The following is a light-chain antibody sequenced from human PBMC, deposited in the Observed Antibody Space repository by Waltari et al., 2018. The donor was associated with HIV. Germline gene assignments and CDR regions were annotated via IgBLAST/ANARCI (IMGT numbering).Light chain of an antibody. CDR3: QAWDTNSVV. CDR2: QDN. V-gene: IGLV3-1*01. Sequence: SYEVTQPPSVSVSPGQTATIICSADKLGDKFTSWYQQRTGPAPKLVIYQDNRRPSGIPERFSGSTSVSTATLTIAGAQTVDEADYYCQAWDTNSVVFGGGTKLTVL. CDR1: KLGDKF. J-gene: IGLJ2*01.